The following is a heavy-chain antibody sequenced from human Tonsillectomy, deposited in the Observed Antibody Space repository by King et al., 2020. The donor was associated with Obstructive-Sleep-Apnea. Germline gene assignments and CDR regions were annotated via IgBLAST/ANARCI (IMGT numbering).Heavy chain of an antibody. D-gene: IGHD4-17*01. Sequence: QLVESGAEVKKTGSSVKVSCKASGYTFTYRYLHWVRQAPGQALEWMGWITPFNGNTDYAQTFQDRVTITRDRSMSSAYMELSSLRSADTAMYYCTTDAYGDYGSGAFDIWGQGTMVTVSS. CDR3: TTDAYGDYGSGAFDI. J-gene: IGHJ3*02. CDR1: GYTFTYRY. V-gene: IGHV1-45*02. CDR2: ITPFNGNT.